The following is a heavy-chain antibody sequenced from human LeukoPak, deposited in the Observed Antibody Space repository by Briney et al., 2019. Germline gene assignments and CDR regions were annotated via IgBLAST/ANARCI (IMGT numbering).Heavy chain of an antibody. CDR3: ARGYDSSGYYYVFDY. V-gene: IGHV3-53*01. CDR2: LYSGGST. D-gene: IGHD3-22*01. J-gene: IGHJ4*02. Sequence: PGGSLRLSCAASGFTVSSNYMSWVRQAPGKGLEWGSVLYSGGSTYYADSVKGRFTISRDNSKNTLYLQMNSLRAEDTAVYYCARGYDSSGYYYVFDYWGQGTLVTVSS. CDR1: GFTVSSNY.